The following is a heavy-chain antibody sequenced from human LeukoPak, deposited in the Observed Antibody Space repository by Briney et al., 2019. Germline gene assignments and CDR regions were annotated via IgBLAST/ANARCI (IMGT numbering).Heavy chain of an antibody. D-gene: IGHD4-23*01. J-gene: IGHJ2*01. Sequence: ASVKVSCKASGYTFTSYGISWVRQAPGQGLEWMGGFDPEDGETIYAQKFQGRVTMTEDTSTDTAYMELSSLRSEDTAVYYCATLGTVVTDWYFDLWGRGTLVTVSS. CDR2: FDPEDGET. V-gene: IGHV1-24*01. CDR1: GYTFTSYG. CDR3: ATLGTVVTDWYFDL.